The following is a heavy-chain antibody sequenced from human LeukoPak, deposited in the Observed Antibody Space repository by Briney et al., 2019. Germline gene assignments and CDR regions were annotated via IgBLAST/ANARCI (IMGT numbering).Heavy chain of an antibody. CDR3: ARVDGYYYDSSGYDL. CDR2: IYYSGST. V-gene: IGHV4-31*03. Sequence: SETLSLTCTVSGGSISSGGYYWSWLRQHPGEGLVWIGYIYYSGSTYYNPSLKSRVTISVDTSKNQFSLKLSSVTAADTAVYYCARVDGYYYDSSGYDLWGQGTLVTVSS. CDR1: GGSISSGGYY. J-gene: IGHJ4*02. D-gene: IGHD3-22*01.